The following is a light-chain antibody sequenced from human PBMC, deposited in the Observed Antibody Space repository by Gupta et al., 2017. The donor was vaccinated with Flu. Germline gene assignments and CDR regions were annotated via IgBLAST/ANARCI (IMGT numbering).Light chain of an antibody. CDR1: RSDVGGYNY. CDR2: EVS. V-gene: IGLV2-8*01. Sequence: QSALTQPPSASGSHGQSVTIPCTGTRSDVGGYNYVPWYQQHPAKAPKLMLYEVSRRPSGVPDRFSGSKSGNTASLTGAGLQAEDEADYYCSSYAGSNNLGVFGGGTKLTVL. CDR3: SSYAGSNNLGV. J-gene: IGLJ2*01.